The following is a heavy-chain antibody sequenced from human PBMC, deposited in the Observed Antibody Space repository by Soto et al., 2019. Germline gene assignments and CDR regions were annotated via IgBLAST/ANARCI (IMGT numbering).Heavy chain of an antibody. CDR3: WSSPPDY. V-gene: IGHV3-74*01. CDR1: GFTFSTSW. CDR2: INSDGGGV. J-gene: IGHJ4*02. Sequence: EVQLVESGGGLVQPGGSLRLSCAASGFTFSTSWMHWVRQAPGKGLVWVSRINSDGGGVNYADSVKGRFTISRDNAKDTLYLQRNSVRAEDTAVYYCWSSPPDYWGKGTLVTVSS.